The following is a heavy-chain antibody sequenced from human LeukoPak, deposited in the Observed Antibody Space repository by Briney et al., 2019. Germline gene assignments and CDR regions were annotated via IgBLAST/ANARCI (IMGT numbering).Heavy chain of an antibody. CDR1: GFTFSSYG. D-gene: IGHD3-10*01. Sequence: GRSLRLSCAASGFTFSSYGMHWVRQAPGKGLEWVAVISYDRSNKYYADSVKGRFTISRDNSKNTLYLQVNSLRAGDTAVYYCAKDIHTMVRSPLDYWGQGTLVTVSS. CDR3: AKDIHTMVRSPLDY. CDR2: ISYDRSNK. J-gene: IGHJ4*02. V-gene: IGHV3-30*18.